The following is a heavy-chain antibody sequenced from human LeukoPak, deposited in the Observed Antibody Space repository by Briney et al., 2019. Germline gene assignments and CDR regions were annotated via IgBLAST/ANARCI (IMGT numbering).Heavy chain of an antibody. Sequence: SETLSLTCTVSGGSISSSSYYWGWIRQPPGKGLEWIGSIYYSGSTYYNPSLKSRVTISVDTSKNQFSLKLSSVTAADTAVYYCARGAKISSGWYGWGRGNIVGATTARYYFDYWGQGTLVTVSS. V-gene: IGHV4-39*07. CDR1: GGSISSSSYY. D-gene: IGHD1-26*01. J-gene: IGHJ4*02. CDR3: ARGAKISSGWYGWGRGNIVGATTARYYFDY. CDR2: IYYSGST.